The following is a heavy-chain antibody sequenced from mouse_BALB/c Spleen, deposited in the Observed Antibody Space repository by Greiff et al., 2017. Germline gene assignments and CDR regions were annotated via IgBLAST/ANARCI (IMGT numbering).Heavy chain of an antibody. CDR3: ARGDAMDY. Sequence: EVNVVESGGGLVKPGGSLKLSCAASGFTFSSYAMSWVRQSPEKRLEWVAEISSGGSYTYYPDTVTGRFTISRDNAKNTLYLEMSSLRSEDTAMYYCARGDAMDYWGQGTSVTVSS. V-gene: IGHV5-9-4*01. J-gene: IGHJ4*01. CDR2: ISSGGSYT. CDR1: GFTFSSYA.